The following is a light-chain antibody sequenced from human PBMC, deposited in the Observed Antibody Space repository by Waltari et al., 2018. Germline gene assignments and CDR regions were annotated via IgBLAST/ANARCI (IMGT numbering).Light chain of an antibody. J-gene: IGKJ4*01. Sequence: DIQMTQSPSTLSAPVGDRVTITCRASQSISSWLAWYQQKPGRAPKLLIYEASTLDSGVPSRFSGSGSGTEFTLTISSLQPDDFATYYCQHYASALTFGGGTKVEVK. V-gene: IGKV1-5*03. CDR3: QHYASALT. CDR2: EAS. CDR1: QSISSW.